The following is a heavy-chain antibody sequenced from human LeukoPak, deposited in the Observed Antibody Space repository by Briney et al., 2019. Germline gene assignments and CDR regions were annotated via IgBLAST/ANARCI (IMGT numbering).Heavy chain of an antibody. D-gene: IGHD2-2*01. CDR1: GFTFSNAW. CDR3: TTDGDCSSTSCFEDFDY. J-gene: IGHJ4*02. V-gene: IGHV3-15*01. CDR2: IKSKTDGGTT. Sequence: GGSLRLSCAASGFTFSNAWMSWVRQAPGKGLEWVGRIKSKTDGGTTDYAAPVKGRFTISRDDSKNTLYLQMNSLKTEDTAVYYCTTDGDCSSTSCFEDFDYWGQGTLVTVSS.